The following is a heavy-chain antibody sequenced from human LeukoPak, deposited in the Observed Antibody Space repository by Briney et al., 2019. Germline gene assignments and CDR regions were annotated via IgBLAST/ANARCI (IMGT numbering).Heavy chain of an antibody. CDR3: ARGGPKYYDSSGYPFDP. Sequence: SETLSLTCTVSGYSISSGYYWGWIRQPPGKGLEWIGSIYHSGSTYYNPSLKSRVTISVDTSKNQFSLKLSSVTAADTAVYYCARGGPKYYDSSGYPFDPWGQGTLVTVSS. CDR1: GYSISSGYY. J-gene: IGHJ5*02. D-gene: IGHD3-22*01. V-gene: IGHV4-38-2*02. CDR2: IYHSGST.